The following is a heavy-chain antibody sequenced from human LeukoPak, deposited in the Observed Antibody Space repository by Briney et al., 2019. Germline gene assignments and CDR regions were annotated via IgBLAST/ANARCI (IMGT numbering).Heavy chain of an antibody. CDR2: IIPIFGTA. CDR1: GGTFSSYA. J-gene: IGHJ5*02. Sequence: ASVTVSCKASGGTFSSYAISWVRQAPGQGLEWMGGIIPIFGTANYAQKFQGRVTITADESTSTAYMELSSLRSEDTAVYYCARDSPTYSGYDHWGQGTLVTVSS. CDR3: ARDSPTYSGYDH. V-gene: IGHV1-69*13. D-gene: IGHD5-12*01.